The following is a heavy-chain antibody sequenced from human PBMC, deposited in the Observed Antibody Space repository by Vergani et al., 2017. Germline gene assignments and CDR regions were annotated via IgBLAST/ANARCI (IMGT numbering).Heavy chain of an antibody. D-gene: IGHD3-9*01. V-gene: IGHV3-7*01. CDR2: IKQDGSEK. CDR1: GFTFSSYW. J-gene: IGHJ5*01. Sequence: EVQLVESGGGLVQPGGSLRLSCAASGFTFSSYWMSWVRQAPGKGLEWVANIKQDGSEKYYVDSVKGRFTISRDNAKNSLYLQMNSLRVEDTGVYYCARARXIETCYMSNWLDSWVQGTLVTVSS. CDR3: ARARXIETCYMSNWLDS.